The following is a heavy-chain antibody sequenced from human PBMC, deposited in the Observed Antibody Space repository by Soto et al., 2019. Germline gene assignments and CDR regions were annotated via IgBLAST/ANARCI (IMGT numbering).Heavy chain of an antibody. CDR1: GFTFSSCA. J-gene: IGHJ4*02. CDR3: AKETSGLDY. V-gene: IGHV3-23*01. CDR2: ISGNGGST. D-gene: IGHD3-10*01. Sequence: PGGSLRLSCAASGFTFSSCAMGWVRQAPGKGLEWVSGISGNGGSTYYADSVKGRFTISRDTSKNTLYLQMNSLRAEDTAVYYCAKETSGLDYWGQGTLVTVSS.